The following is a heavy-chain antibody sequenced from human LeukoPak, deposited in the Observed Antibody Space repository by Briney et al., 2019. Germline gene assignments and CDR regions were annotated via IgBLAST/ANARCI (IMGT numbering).Heavy chain of an antibody. J-gene: IGHJ3*02. D-gene: IGHD5-24*01. CDR3: ARLRDGGYINDAFDI. CDR1: GGTFSSYA. V-gene: IGHV1-69*13. CDR2: IIPIFGTA. Sequence: ASVKVSCKASGGTFSSYAISWGRQAPGQGLEWMGGIIPIFGTANYAQKFQGRVTITADESTSTAYMELSSLRSEDTAVYYCARLRDGGYINDAFDIWGQGTMVTVSS.